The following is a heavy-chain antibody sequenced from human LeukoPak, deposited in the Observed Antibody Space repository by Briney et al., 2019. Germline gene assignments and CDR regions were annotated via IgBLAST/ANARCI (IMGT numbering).Heavy chain of an antibody. V-gene: IGHV3-30*18. J-gene: IGHJ4*02. CDR1: GFTFSSYN. D-gene: IGHD3-22*01. CDR2: TSYDGSKK. Sequence: GRSLRLSCAASGFTFSSYNMQLVRQAPGKGLEWVAGTSYDGSKKFYADSVKGRFTISRDNSQNTLFLQMNSLRPEDTAVYYCAKPRGLDYYDSSVILDYWGQGTLVTVSS. CDR3: AKPRGLDYYDSSVILDY.